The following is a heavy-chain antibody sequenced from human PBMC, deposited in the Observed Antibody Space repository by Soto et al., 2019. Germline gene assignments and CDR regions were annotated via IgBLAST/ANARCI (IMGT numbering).Heavy chain of an antibody. CDR2: ISAYNGNT. CDR1: GYTFTSYG. J-gene: IGHJ4*02. Sequence: ASVKVSCKASGYTFTSYGISWVRQAPGQGLEWMGWISAYNGNTNYAQKLQGRVTMTTDTSTNTAYMELRSLRSGDTAVYYCARSGVWEPRDYWGQGTLVTVSS. CDR3: ARSGVWEPRDY. D-gene: IGHD1-26*01. V-gene: IGHV1-18*01.